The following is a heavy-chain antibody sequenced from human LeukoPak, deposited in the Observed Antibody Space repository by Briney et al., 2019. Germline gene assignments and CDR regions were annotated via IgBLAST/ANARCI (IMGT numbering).Heavy chain of an antibody. CDR2: ISYDGSNK. CDR1: GFTFSSYG. J-gene: IGHJ4*02. CDR3: AKDAGYSYGPFDY. Sequence: GRSLRLSCAASGFTFSSYGMHWVRQAPGKGLEWVAVISYDGSNKYYADSVKGRYTISRDNSKNTLYLQMNSLRAEDTAVYYCAKDAGYSYGPFDYWGQGTLVTVSS. D-gene: IGHD5-18*01. V-gene: IGHV3-30*18.